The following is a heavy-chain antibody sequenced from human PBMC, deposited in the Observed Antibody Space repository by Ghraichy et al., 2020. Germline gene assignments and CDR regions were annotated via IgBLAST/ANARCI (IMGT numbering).Heavy chain of an antibody. V-gene: IGHV3-23*01. D-gene: IGHD3-22*01. CDR3: AKACYYYSSAYPYYFDC. Sequence: GGSLRLSCAASGFTFRTYAMNWVRQAPGKGLEWVSGITGSGDSTYYADSVKGRFTISRDNSKNTLYLQMNSLRAEDTAVYYCAKACYYYSSAYPYYFDCWGQGTLVTVSS. J-gene: IGHJ4*02. CDR2: ITGSGDST. CDR1: GFTFRTYA.